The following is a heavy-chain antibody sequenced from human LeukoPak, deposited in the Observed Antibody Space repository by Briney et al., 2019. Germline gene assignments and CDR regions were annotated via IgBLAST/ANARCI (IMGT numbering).Heavy chain of an antibody. D-gene: IGHD3-22*01. V-gene: IGHV1-69*05. CDR3: ARTYYYDSSGYYWDWFDP. CDR1: GGTFSSYA. J-gene: IGHJ5*02. Sequence: SVKVSCKASGGTFSSYAISWVRQAPGQGLEWMGGIIPIFGTANYAQKFQGRVTITTDESTSTAYMELSSLRSGDTAVYYCARTYYYDSSGYYWDWFDPWGQGTLVTVSS. CDR2: IIPIFGTA.